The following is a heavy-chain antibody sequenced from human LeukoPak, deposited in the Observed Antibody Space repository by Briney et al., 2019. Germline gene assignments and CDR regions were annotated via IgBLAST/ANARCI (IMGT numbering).Heavy chain of an antibody. Sequence: QTGGSLRLSCAASGFTFSSYGMHWVRQAPGKGLEWVAVISYDGSNKYYADSVKGRFTISRDNSKNTLYLQMNSLRAEDTAVYYCAKVPDYYDSSGLIDYWGQGTLVTVSS. D-gene: IGHD3-22*01. J-gene: IGHJ4*02. CDR1: GFTFSSYG. CDR2: ISYDGSNK. V-gene: IGHV3-30*18. CDR3: AKVPDYYDSSGLIDY.